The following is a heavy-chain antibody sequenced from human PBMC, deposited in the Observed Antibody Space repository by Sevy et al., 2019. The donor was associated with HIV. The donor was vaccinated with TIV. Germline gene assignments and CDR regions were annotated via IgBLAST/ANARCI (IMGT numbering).Heavy chain of an antibody. CDR3: ARDGIRRDYYHGMDV. V-gene: IGHV4-61*02. CDR1: GDSISSGNHW. J-gene: IGHJ6*02. Sequence: SETLSLTCTVSGDSISSGNHWWSWIRQPAGKGLEWIGRIYTSGRTIYNPVLRSRVTMSVDTSTNQFLLNLNSVTAADKAVYYCARDGIRRDYYHGMDVWGQGTTVTVSS. D-gene: IGHD1-26*01. CDR2: IYTSGRT.